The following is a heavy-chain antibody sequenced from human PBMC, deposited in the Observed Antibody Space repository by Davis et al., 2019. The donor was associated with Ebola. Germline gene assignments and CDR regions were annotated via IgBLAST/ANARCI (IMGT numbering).Heavy chain of an antibody. V-gene: IGHV3-7*01. CDR1: GFTFSSYS. J-gene: IGHJ4*02. CDR3: AREAAATGLLVGDPDFDY. Sequence: GESLKISCAASGFTFSSYSMNWVRQAPGKGLEWVANIKQDGSEKYYVDSVKGRFTISRDNAKNSLYLQMNSLRAEDTAVYYCAREAAATGLLVGDPDFDYWGQGTLVTVSS. CDR2: IKQDGSEK. D-gene: IGHD2-15*01.